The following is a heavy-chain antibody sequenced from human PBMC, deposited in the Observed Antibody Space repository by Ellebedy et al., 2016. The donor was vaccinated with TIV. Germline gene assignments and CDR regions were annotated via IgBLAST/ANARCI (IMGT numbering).Heavy chain of an antibody. D-gene: IGHD4-17*01. V-gene: IGHV5-51*01. J-gene: IGHJ4*02. Sequence: GESLKISCKVSGYDFTDYWIGWVRQMPGKGLESMRIIYPGDSDTRYSPSFEGQVTISVDKSVTTAYVEWSSLKASDTAMYYCARHLGYADSEIDFWGQGTLVTVSS. CDR2: IYPGDSDT. CDR3: ARHLGYADSEIDF. CDR1: GYDFTDYW.